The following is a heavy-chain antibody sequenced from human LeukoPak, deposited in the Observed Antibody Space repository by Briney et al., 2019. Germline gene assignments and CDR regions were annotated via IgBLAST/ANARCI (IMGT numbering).Heavy chain of an antibody. CDR1: GFTFSSYA. CDR2: ISGSGGST. CDR3: AKDQEYSSGWYTFDY. J-gene: IGHJ4*02. D-gene: IGHD6-19*01. V-gene: IGHV3-23*01. Sequence: GGSLRLSCAASGFTFSSYAMSWVRQAPGKGLEWVSAISGSGGSTYYADSVKGRFTISRDNSKNTLYLQMNSLRAEDTAVYYCAKDQEYSSGWYTFDYWGQGTLVTVSS.